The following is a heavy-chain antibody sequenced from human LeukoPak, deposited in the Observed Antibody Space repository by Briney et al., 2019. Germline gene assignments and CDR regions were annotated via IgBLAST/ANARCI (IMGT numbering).Heavy chain of an antibody. D-gene: IGHD5-18*01. J-gene: IGHJ3*02. CDR2: IYYSGSTYYSGST. CDR3: ARAYDLGYSYPSGAFDI. Sequence: SETLSLTCTVSGGSISSSNYYWGWIRQPPGKGLEWIGNIYYSGSTYYSGSTYYNPSLKSRVTISVDTSKNQFSLKLSSVTAADTAVYYCARAYDLGYSYPSGAFDIWGQGTMVTVSS. V-gene: IGHV4-39*01. CDR1: GGSISSSNYY.